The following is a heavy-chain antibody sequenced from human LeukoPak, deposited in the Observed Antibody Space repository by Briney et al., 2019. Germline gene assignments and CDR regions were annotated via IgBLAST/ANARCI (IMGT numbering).Heavy chain of an antibody. V-gene: IGHV3-21*04. J-gene: IGHJ4*02. CDR2: ISSSSSYI. CDR1: GFTFSSYS. Sequence: PGGSLRLSCAASGFTFSSYSMNWVRQAPGKGLEWVSSISSSSSYIYYADSVKGRFTISRDNAKNSLYLQMNSLRAEDTAVYYCARVTPYSSIGFDYWGQGTLVTVSS. D-gene: IGHD6-13*01. CDR3: ARVTPYSSIGFDY.